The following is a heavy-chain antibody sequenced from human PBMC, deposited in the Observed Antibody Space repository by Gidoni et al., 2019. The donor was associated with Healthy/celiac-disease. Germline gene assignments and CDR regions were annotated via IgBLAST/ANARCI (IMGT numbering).Heavy chain of an antibody. J-gene: IGHJ4*02. CDR3: AREGRWLLSPYSPLDY. V-gene: IGHV3-30-3*01. Sequence: QVQLVESGGGVVQPGRSLILSCAASGFTFSSYAMHWVRQAPGKGLEWVAVISYDGSNKYYADSVKGRFTISRDNSKNTLYLQMNSLRAEDTAVYYCAREGRWLLSPYSPLDYWGQGTLVTVSS. D-gene: IGHD3-3*01. CDR1: GFTFSSYA. CDR2: ISYDGSNK.